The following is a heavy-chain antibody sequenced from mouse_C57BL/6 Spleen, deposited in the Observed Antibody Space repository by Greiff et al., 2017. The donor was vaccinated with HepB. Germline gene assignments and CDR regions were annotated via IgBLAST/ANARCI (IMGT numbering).Heavy chain of an antibody. V-gene: IGHV1-76*01. J-gene: IGHJ1*03. Sequence: QVQLQQSGAELVRPGASVKLSCKASGYTFTDYYINWVKQRPGQGLEWIARIYPGSGNTYYNEKFKGKATLTAEKSSSTAYMQLSSLTSEDSAVYFCARNYYGSGGYFDVWGTGTTVTVSS. D-gene: IGHD1-1*01. CDR3: ARNYYGSGGYFDV. CDR2: IYPGSGNT. CDR1: GYTFTDYY.